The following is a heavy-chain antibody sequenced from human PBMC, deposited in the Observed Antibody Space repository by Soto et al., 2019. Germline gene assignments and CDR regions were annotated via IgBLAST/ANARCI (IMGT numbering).Heavy chain of an antibody. D-gene: IGHD3-3*01. J-gene: IGHJ4*02. CDR3: ARGGTICGVGIRDFDY. CDR1: GDSVSSNSAA. CDR2: TYYRSKWYN. V-gene: IGHV6-1*01. Sequence: SQHLSLIGAISGDSVSSNSAAWNWIRQSPSRGVEWLGRTYYRSKWYNDYAVSVKSRITINPDTSKNQFSLQLNSVTPEDTAVYDCARGGTICGVGIRDFDYWGQGTLITVT.